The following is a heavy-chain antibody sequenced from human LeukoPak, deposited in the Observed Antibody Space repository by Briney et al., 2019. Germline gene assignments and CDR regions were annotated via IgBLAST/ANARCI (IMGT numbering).Heavy chain of an antibody. D-gene: IGHD7-27*01. Sequence: SETLSLTCTVSGGSLSSYYWSWIRQPAGKGLEWIGRIYTSGSTNYNPSLKSQVTISVDTSKNQFSLRLSSVTAADTAVYYCARRGEYWGQGTLVTVSS. CDR1: GGSLSSYY. V-gene: IGHV4-4*07. CDR2: IYTSGST. J-gene: IGHJ4*02. CDR3: ARRGEY.